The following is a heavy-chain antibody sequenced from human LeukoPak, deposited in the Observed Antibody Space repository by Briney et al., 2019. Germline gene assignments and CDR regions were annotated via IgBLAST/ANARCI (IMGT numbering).Heavy chain of an antibody. CDR1: GFPFSAYA. CDR2: ISGSGGST. V-gene: IGHV3-23*01. Sequence: GGSLRLSCIGSGFPFSAYAMTWVRQAPGKGLEWVSAISGSGGSTYYADSVKGRFTISRDNSKNTLYLQMNSLRAEDTAVYYCAKVNYDSSGYYYEAVGFDYWGQGTLVTVSS. J-gene: IGHJ4*02. D-gene: IGHD3-22*01. CDR3: AKVNYDSSGYYYEAVGFDY.